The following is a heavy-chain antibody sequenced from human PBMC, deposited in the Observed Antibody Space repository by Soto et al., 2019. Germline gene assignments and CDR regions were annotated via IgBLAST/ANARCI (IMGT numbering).Heavy chain of an antibody. V-gene: IGHV4-30-4*01. CDR2: IFSSGTT. D-gene: IGHD3-16*01. J-gene: IGHJ6*02. CDR1: GDSISSGNKY. CDR3: ARVPSPFDYYYAMDV. Sequence: SETLSLTCTVSGDSISSGNKYWSWIRQAPGKGLEWIGYIFSSGTTYYNPSLKSRLTMSLNTSQNQFSLRLASVTDADSAVYYCARVPSPFDYYYAMDVWGQGTTVTVSS.